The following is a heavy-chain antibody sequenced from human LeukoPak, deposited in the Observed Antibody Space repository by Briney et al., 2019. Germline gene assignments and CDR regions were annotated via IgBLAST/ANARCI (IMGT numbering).Heavy chain of an antibody. CDR1: GFSLSTSGVG. CDR3: AHRGSTSCLGY. Sequence: SGPTLVKPTQILTLTCTFSGFSLSTSGVGVGWIRQPTGKALEWLALIYWDDDKRYSPSLQSRLTITKDTSKNQVVLTMTNMDPVDTATYYCAHRGSTSCLGYWGQGTLVTVSS. D-gene: IGHD2-2*01. V-gene: IGHV2-5*02. CDR2: IYWDDDK. J-gene: IGHJ4*02.